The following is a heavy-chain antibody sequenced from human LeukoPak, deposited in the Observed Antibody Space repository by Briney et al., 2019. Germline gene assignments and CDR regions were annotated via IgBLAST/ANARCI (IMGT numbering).Heavy chain of an antibody. J-gene: IGHJ5*02. Sequence: SETLSLTCTVSGGSISSYYWSWIRQPPGKGLEWIGSIYYSGSTYYNPSLKSRVTISVDTSKNQFSLKLSSVTAADTAVYYCASVLRYFDWLPTPWGQGTLVTVSS. V-gene: IGHV4-39*07. CDR3: ASVLRYFDWLPTP. D-gene: IGHD3-9*01. CDR2: IYYSGST. CDR1: GGSISSYY.